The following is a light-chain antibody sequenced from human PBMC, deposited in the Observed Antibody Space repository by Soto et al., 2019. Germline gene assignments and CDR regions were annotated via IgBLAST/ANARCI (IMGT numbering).Light chain of an antibody. CDR3: QRLGT. CDR2: DAS. J-gene: IGKJ5*01. Sequence: EILLTQSPATLSLSPGERATLSCRTSPRVSSYLAWYQQKPGQAPRLLIYDASNSATVIPARFSRSGSGTDFSPTISGLGPADFAVYYCQRLGTFDQGTRLEIK. CDR1: PRVSSY. V-gene: IGKV3-11*01.